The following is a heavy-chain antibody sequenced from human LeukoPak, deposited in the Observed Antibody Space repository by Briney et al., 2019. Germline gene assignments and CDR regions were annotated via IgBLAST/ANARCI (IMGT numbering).Heavy chain of an antibody. CDR3: ARDLPAYGSGTYYRLPFDY. V-gene: IGHV1-69*04. D-gene: IGHD3-10*01. CDR1: GGTFSSNV. CDR2: IIPIIGTP. J-gene: IGHJ4*02. Sequence: GASVKVSCKASGGTFSSNVISWVRQAPGQGLEWMGRIIPIIGTPDYAQKFQGRVTITADKSTNTAYMELRSLRSDDTAVYYWARDLPAYGSGTYYRLPFDYWGQGTLVTVSS.